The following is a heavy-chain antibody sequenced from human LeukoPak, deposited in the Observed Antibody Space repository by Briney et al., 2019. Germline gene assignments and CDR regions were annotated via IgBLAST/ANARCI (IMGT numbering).Heavy chain of an antibody. D-gene: IGHD3-22*01. CDR2: INPNSGGT. CDR1: GYTFTVYY. CDR3: ARFIDYYDSSGYIQLDY. J-gene: IGHJ4*02. Sequence: ASVKVSCKASGYTFTVYYMHWVRQAPGQGLEWMGWINPNSGGTNYAQKFQGRVTMTRDTSISTAYMELSRLRSDDTAVYYCARFIDYYDSSGYIQLDYWGQGTLVTVSS. V-gene: IGHV1-2*02.